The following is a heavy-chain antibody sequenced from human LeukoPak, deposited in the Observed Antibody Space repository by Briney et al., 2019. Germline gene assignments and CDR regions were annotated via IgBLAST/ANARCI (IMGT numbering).Heavy chain of an antibody. CDR1: ALTFSGYW. CDR3: ARAAVHSGIVAY. CDR2: INPDGSST. J-gene: IGHJ4*02. Sequence: GGSLRLSCAASALTFSGYWLHWVRQAPGKGLVWVSRINPDGSSTNYADSVKGRFTISRDNAKNTLYLQMNSLRAEDTAVYFCARAAVHSGIVAYWGQGTLVSVSS. V-gene: IGHV3-74*01. D-gene: IGHD2-15*01.